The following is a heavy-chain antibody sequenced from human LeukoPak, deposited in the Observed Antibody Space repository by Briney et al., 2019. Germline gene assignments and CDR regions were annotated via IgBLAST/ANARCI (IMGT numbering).Heavy chain of an antibody. CDR3: AKERVLWFGESPNWFDP. D-gene: IGHD3-10*01. Sequence: QPGGVLRLSCAASGFTFDDYAMHWVREAPGKGLEWVSLISGDGGSTYYADFVKGRFTISRDNSKNSLYLQMNSLRTEDTALYYCAKERVLWFGESPNWFDPWGQGTLVTVSS. CDR1: GFTFDDYA. J-gene: IGHJ5*02. V-gene: IGHV3-43*02. CDR2: ISGDGGST.